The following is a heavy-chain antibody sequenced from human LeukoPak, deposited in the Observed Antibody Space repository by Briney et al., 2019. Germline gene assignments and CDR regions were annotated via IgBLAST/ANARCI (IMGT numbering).Heavy chain of an antibody. Sequence: SETLSLTCTVSGGSISSGSYYWSWIRQPAGKGLEWIGRIYTSGSTNYNPSLKSRVTISVDTSKNQFSLKLSSVTAADTAVYYCARDGGYSYGLTYYYYYMDVWGKGTTATVSS. CDR2: IYTSGST. D-gene: IGHD5-18*01. CDR3: ARDGGYSYGLTYYYYYMDV. J-gene: IGHJ6*03. V-gene: IGHV4-61*02. CDR1: GGSISSGSYY.